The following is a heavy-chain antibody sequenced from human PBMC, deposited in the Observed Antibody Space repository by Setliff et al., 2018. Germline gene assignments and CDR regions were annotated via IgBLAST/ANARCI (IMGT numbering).Heavy chain of an antibody. CDR3: ARGGGVNDDNSGYLVY. CDR2: FNVGHGYT. D-gene: IGHD3-22*01. Sequence: ASVKVSCKASGYTFTTHGLHWVRQAPGQRLEWMGWFNVGHGYTKYSQKFQGRVTMTSDTSASTAYMELNSLRSEDTALYYCARGGGVNDDNSGYLVYWGQGTLVTVSS. J-gene: IGHJ4*02. CDR1: GYTFTTHG. V-gene: IGHV1-3*01.